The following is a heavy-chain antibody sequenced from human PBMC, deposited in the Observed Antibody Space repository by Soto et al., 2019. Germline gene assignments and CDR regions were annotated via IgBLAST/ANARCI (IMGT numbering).Heavy chain of an antibody. CDR2: VIPIIGEG. J-gene: IGHJ3*02. CDR1: GGTFSSQT. Sequence: QVQLVQSGAEVKEPGSSVKVSCKVSGGTFSSQTINWVRQVPGQGLEWMGSVIPIIGEGKYAQSFLGRVTITADTSTTTAYMDLRSLRSEDTAVYYCARPAVNDLDADSSAFDIWGQGTMVTVSS. V-gene: IGHV1-69*02. CDR3: ARPAVNDLDADSSAFDI. D-gene: IGHD1-1*01.